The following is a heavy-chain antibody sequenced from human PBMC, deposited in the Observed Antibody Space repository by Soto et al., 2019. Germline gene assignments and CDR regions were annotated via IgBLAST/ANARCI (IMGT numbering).Heavy chain of an antibody. CDR2: IWYDGSNK. CDR3: ARDTHRGGGHYYYYYGMDV. Sequence: GGSLRLSCAASGFTFSNYGMHWVRQAPGKGLEWVAVIWYDGSNKYYADSVKGRFTISRDNSKNTLYLQMNSLRAEDTAVYYCARDTHRGGGHYYYYYGMDVWGQGTTVTVSS. J-gene: IGHJ6*02. D-gene: IGHD3-10*01. CDR1: GFTFSNYG. V-gene: IGHV3-33*01.